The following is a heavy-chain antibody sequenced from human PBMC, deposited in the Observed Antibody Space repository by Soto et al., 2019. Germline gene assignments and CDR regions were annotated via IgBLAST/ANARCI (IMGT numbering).Heavy chain of an antibody. D-gene: IGHD3-22*01. J-gene: IGHJ4*02. V-gene: IGHV1-69*01. CDR1: GGSFNRHT. CDR2: IIPIIGTA. Sequence: QVQLVQSGAEVRKPGSSVRVSCKASGGSFNRHTISWVRQAPGQGLEWMGGIIPIIGTANHAQKFQGRVTSIGDESTSTVYMELSSLRSDDTAIYYCARGWGYDSTDYYYAYWGQGTLVIVSS. CDR3: ARGWGYDSTDYYYAY.